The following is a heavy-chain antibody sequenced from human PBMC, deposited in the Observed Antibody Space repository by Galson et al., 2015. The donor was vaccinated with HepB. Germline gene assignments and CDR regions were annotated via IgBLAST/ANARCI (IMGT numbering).Heavy chain of an antibody. CDR3: AKVAILGATPHYFDF. D-gene: IGHD3-16*01. Sequence: SLRLSCAASGFRFTKYTMAWVRQVPGKGLXXVSXXXGGXXITYXXDSXMRRFAXPKDIAQNTVHMEMNRLRVEXTAIYHCAKVAILGATPHYFDFLGRGTLVTVSS. V-gene: IGHV3-23*01. CDR2: XXGGXXIT. J-gene: IGHJ4*02. CDR1: GFRFTKYT.